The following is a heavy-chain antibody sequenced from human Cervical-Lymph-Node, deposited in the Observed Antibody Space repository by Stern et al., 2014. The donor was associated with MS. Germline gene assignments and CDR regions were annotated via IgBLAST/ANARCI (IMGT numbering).Heavy chain of an antibody. J-gene: IGHJ3*02. CDR3: ARCLLGSENAFDI. CDR2: IISYNGTP. Sequence: MQLVESGGEVKKPGDSVKVSCKAFGYNFTSYGMSWVRQAPGQGHEWVGLIISYNGTPHYAQNLQVRVTMTTDTSTSTSYRELSSLRSDDTAVYYCARCLLGSENAFDIWGQGTMVTVSS. D-gene: IGHD2-15*01. V-gene: IGHV1-18*01. CDR1: GYNFTSYG.